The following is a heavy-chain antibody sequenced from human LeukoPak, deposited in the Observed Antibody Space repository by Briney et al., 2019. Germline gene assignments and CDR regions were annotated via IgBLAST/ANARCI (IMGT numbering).Heavy chain of an antibody. Sequence: EASVKVSCKASGYTFTSYGINWVRQAPGQGLEWMGWISGYNGNTNYAQKFQGRVTMTTDTSTSTVYMELRRLRSDDTAVYYCARKTNFDYWGQGTLVTVSS. D-gene: IGHD1/OR15-1a*01. V-gene: IGHV1-18*01. CDR3: ARKTNFDY. CDR1: GYTFTSYG. CDR2: ISGYNGNT. J-gene: IGHJ4*02.